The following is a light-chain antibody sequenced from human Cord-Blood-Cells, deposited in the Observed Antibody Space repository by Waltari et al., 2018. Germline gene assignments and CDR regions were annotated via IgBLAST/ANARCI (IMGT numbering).Light chain of an antibody. Sequence: QSALTQPASVSGSPGQSITIPCTGTSSDVGGYNYVSWYQQHPGKAPKLMIYDVSKPPSGVSNRFSGSKSGNTASLTISGLQAEDEADYYCSSYTSSSTWVFGGGTKLTVL. CDR2: DVS. J-gene: IGLJ3*02. V-gene: IGLV2-14*01. CDR1: SSDVGGYNY. CDR3: SSYTSSSTWV.